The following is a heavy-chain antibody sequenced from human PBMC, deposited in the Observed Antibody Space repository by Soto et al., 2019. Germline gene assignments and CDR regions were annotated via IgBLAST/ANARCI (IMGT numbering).Heavy chain of an antibody. CDR3: ARARRTSISSFSGCFDP. J-gene: IGHJ5*02. V-gene: IGHV3-33*01. CDR2: IWYDVSNK. D-gene: IGHD3-10*01. CDR1: GFTFSSYG. Sequence: GGSLRLSCAASGFTFSSYGMHWVRQAPGKGLEWVAVIWYDVSNKYYADSVKGRFTISRDNSKNTLYLQMNSLRAEDTAVYYCARARRTSISSFSGCFDPWGQGTLVTVSS.